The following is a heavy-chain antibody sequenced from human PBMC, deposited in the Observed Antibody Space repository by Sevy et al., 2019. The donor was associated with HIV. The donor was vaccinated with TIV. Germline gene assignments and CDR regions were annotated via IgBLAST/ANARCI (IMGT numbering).Heavy chain of an antibody. J-gene: IGHJ6*02. CDR1: GFTFSSYA. CDR3: ARDYQWGPLGVYGMDV. CDR2: ISYDGSNK. D-gene: IGHD1-26*01. V-gene: IGHV3-30-3*01. Sequence: GGSLRLSCAASGFTFSSYAMHWVRQAPGKGLEWVAVISYDGSNKYYADSVKGRFTISRDNSKNTLYLQMNSLRAEDTAVYYCARDYQWGPLGVYGMDVWGQGTTVTVSS.